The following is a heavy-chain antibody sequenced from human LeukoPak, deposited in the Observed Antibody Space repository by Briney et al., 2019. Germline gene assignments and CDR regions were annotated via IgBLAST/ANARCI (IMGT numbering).Heavy chain of an antibody. CDR3: AKDYYYDSSGYYYGDAFDI. Sequence: GGSLRLSCAASGFTFNNYAMSWVRQAPGKGLEWVSVITASGGTTYSADSVKGRFTISRDNSKNILYLQVNSLRAGDTAVYYCAKDYYYDSSGYYYGDAFDIWGQGTMVTVSS. V-gene: IGHV3-23*01. J-gene: IGHJ3*02. CDR2: ITASGGTT. D-gene: IGHD3-22*01. CDR1: GFTFNNYA.